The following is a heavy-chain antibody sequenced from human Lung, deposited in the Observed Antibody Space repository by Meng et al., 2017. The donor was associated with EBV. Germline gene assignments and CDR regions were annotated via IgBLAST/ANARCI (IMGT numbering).Heavy chain of an antibody. Sequence: QRVESGGGVVQAGGSLRLSYGASGFTFSSYGMHWVRQAPGKGLEWVAVISYDGSNKYYADSVKGRFTISRDNSKNTLYLQMNSLRAEDTAVYYCAKLYGDDEDYWGQGTLVTVSS. CDR1: GFTFSSYG. CDR2: ISYDGSNK. CDR3: AKLYGDDEDY. V-gene: IGHV3-30*18. D-gene: IGHD4-17*01. J-gene: IGHJ4*02.